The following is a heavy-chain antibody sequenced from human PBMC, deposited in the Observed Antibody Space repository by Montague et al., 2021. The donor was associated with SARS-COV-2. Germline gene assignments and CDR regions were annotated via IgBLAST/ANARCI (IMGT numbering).Heavy chain of an antibody. CDR2: INPGDTDA. D-gene: IGHD6-25*01. CDR3: ARHRAAGANYYSGMDV. V-gene: IGHV5-51*01. CDR1: GYSFTNYW. J-gene: IGHJ6*02. Sequence: QPGAEVKKPGESLKISCQGSGYSFTNYWTAWVRQVPGKGLDWVGIINPGDTDARYSPPFQGQVTISIDRSTSTSYLQWISLKTADSGIYSCARHRAAGANYYSGMDVWGQGTTVTVSS.